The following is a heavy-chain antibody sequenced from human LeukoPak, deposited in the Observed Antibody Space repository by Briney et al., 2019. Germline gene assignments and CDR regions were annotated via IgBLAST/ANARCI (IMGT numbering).Heavy chain of an antibody. V-gene: IGHV3-11*01. D-gene: IGHD1-26*01. CDR3: AKEVGAAGGAFDI. CDR2: ISSSGSTI. Sequence: GGSLRLSCAASGFTFSDYYMSWIRQAPGKGLEWVSYISSSGSTIYYADSVKGRFTISRDNAKNSLYLQMNSLRAEDMALYYCAKEVGAAGGAFDIWGQGAMVTVSS. J-gene: IGHJ3*02. CDR1: GFTFSDYY.